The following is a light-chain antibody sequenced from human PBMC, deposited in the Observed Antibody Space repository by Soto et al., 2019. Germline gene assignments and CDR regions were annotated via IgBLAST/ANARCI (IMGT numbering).Light chain of an antibody. CDR3: QQTYTTFT. CDR2: AVS. CDR1: QSIGTH. Sequence: DIQMTQSPSSLSASVGDRVTITCRASQSIGTHLNWYQQKPGKAPNRLIYAVSTLHSGVSSRYSGSGSGTDFTLTINSLRPEDFGTYYCQQTYTTFTFGPGTKVDIK. V-gene: IGKV1-39*01. J-gene: IGKJ3*01.